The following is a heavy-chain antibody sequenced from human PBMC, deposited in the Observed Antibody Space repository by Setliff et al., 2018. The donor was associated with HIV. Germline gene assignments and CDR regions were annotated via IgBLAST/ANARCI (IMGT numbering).Heavy chain of an antibody. CDR2: IPYDGSQN. CDR3: AKDEATLVRGVWNYYYYYIDV. CDR1: GFSFSNYA. V-gene: IGHV3-30*02. D-gene: IGHD3-10*01. Sequence: GGSLRLSCAASGFSFSNYAMHWVRQAPGKGLEGVAFIPYDGSQNYYADSVKCRFTISRDNSRDTLFLQMNSLRPEDTAVYYCAKDEATLVRGVWNYYYYYIDVWGKGTTVTVSS. J-gene: IGHJ6*03.